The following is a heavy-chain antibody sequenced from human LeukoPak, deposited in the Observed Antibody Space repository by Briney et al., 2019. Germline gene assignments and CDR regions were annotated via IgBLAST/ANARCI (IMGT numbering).Heavy chain of an antibody. CDR3: AKKGGSGWGGPLFS. V-gene: IGHV3-23*01. J-gene: IGHJ4*02. CDR1: GFTFSSYA. D-gene: IGHD6-19*01. Sequence: PGGSLRLSCAASGFTFSSYAMSWVRQAPGKGLEWVSAISGSGGSTYYADSVKGRFTISRDNSKNMLYLQMNSLRAEDTAVYYCAKKGGSGWGGPLFSWGQGTLVTVSS. CDR2: ISGSGGST.